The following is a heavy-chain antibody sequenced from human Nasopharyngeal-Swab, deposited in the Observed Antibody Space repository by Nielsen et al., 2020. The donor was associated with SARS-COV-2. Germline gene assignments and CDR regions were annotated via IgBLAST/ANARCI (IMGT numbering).Heavy chain of an antibody. Sequence: SVKVSCKASGGTFSSYAISWVRQAPGQGLEWMGGIIPIFGTANYAQRFQGRVTITADESTSTAYMELSSLRSEDTAVYYCARVAGASGYDFSGWGQGTLVTVSS. CDR1: GGTFSSYA. CDR2: IIPIFGTA. CDR3: ARVAGASGYDFSG. V-gene: IGHV1-69*13. D-gene: IGHD5-12*01. J-gene: IGHJ4*02.